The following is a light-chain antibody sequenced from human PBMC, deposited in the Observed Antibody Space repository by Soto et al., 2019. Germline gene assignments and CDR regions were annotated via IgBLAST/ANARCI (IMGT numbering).Light chain of an antibody. CDR2: GAS. Sequence: EIVMTQSPATLSVSPGERATLSCRASQSVSSNLAWYQQKPGQAPRLLIYGASTRATGIPARFSGSGSWTEFPLTTSSLQSEDFAVDYYQQYNNWPQSTFGQGTKLEIK. V-gene: IGKV3-15*01. J-gene: IGKJ2*01. CDR1: QSVSSN. CDR3: QQYNNWPQST.